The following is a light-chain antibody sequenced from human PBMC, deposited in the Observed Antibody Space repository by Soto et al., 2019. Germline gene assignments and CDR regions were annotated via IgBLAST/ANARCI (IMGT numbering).Light chain of an antibody. V-gene: IGKV3-20*01. J-gene: IGKJ3*01. Sequence: EIVLTQSPGTLSLSPGERATLSCRASQTVRSNSIVWYQQKPGQAPRLLMYDASSRPPGIPDRFSGSGSGTDFTLTISRLEPEDFAVYYCQQSATFGPGTKVDIK. CDR2: DAS. CDR3: QQSAT. CDR1: QTVRSNS.